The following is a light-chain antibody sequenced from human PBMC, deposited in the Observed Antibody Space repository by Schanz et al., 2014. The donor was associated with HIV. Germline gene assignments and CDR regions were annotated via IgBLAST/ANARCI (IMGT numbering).Light chain of an antibody. CDR3: QQYDNWPLT. CDR1: QSINND. J-gene: IGKJ4*01. V-gene: IGKV3-15*01. CDR2: GAS. Sequence: IVLTQSPGTLSLSPGEKATLSCKASQSINNDYLAWYQQKPGQAPRLLIYGASTRATGVPARFSGSGSETEFTLSISSLQSEDFAVYYCQQYDNWPLTFGGGTKVEIK.